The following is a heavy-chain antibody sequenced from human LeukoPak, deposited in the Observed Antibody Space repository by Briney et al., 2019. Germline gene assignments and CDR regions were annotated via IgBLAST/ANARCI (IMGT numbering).Heavy chain of an antibody. CDR2: INHSGST. V-gene: IGHV4-34*01. D-gene: IGHD3-9*01. J-gene: IGHJ4*02. CDR3: ARGPLLRYFDWSPYYFDY. CDR1: GGSFGGYY. Sequence: PSETLSLTCAVYGGSFGGYYWSWIRQPPGKGLEWIGEINHSGSTNYNPSLKSRVTISVDTSKNQFSLKLSSVTAADTAVYYCARGPLLRYFDWSPYYFDYWGQGTLVTVSS.